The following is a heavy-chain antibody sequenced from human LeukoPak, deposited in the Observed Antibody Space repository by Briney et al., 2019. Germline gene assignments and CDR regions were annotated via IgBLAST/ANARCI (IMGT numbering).Heavy chain of an antibody. CDR2: ISSSSSYI. CDR1: GFTFSSYS. V-gene: IGHV3-21*01. J-gene: IGHJ5*02. Sequence: GGSLRLSCAASGFTFSSYSMNWVRQAPGKGLEWVSSISSSSSYIYYADSVKGRFTISRDNSKNTLYLQMNSLRAEDTAVYYCARASVQVRFLEWLTPFDPWGQGTLVTVSS. D-gene: IGHD3-3*01. CDR3: ARASVQVRFLEWLTPFDP.